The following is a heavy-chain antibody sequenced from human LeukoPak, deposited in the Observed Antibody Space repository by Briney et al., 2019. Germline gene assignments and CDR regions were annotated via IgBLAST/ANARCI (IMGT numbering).Heavy chain of an antibody. CDR3: AKDFVVVPGNVNYFDY. CDR2: IRYDGSNK. D-gene: IGHD2-21*02. Sequence: GGSLRLSCAASRFTFSRYGMHWVRQAPGKGLEWVAFIRYDGSNKYYADSVKGRFTVSRDNSKNTLYVQMKSLRAEDTAVYYCAKDFVVVPGNVNYFDYWGQGTLVTVSS. CDR1: RFTFSRYG. J-gene: IGHJ4*02. V-gene: IGHV3-30*02.